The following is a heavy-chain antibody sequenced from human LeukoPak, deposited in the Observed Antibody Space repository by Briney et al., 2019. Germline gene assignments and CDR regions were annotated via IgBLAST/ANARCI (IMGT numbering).Heavy chain of an antibody. J-gene: IGHJ4*02. D-gene: IGHD5-18*01. CDR2: ISYDGSNK. CDR1: GFTFSSYA. V-gene: IGHV3-30-3*01. Sequence: GGSLRLSCAASGFTFSSYAMHWVRQAPGKGLEWVAVISYDGSNKYYADSVKGRFTISRDNFKNTLYLQMNSLRAEDTAVYYCARDHLQLWSSFDYWGQGTLVTVSS. CDR3: ARDHLQLWSSFDY.